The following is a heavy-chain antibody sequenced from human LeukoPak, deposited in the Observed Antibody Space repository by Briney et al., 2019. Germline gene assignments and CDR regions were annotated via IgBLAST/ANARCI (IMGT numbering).Heavy chain of an antibody. V-gene: IGHV1-2*02. Sequence: ASVTVSCKASGYTFTGYYMHWVRQAPGQGLEWMGWINPNSGGTNYAQKFQGRVTMTRDTSISTAYMELSRLRSDDTAVYYCARDPSRNLRITIFGADYYYGMDVWGQGTTVTVSS. CDR1: GYTFTGYY. D-gene: IGHD3-3*01. J-gene: IGHJ6*02. CDR2: INPNSGGT. CDR3: ARDPSRNLRITIFGADYYYGMDV.